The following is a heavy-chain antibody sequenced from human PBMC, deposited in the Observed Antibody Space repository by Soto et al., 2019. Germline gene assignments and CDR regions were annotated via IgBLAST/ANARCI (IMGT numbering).Heavy chain of an antibody. Sequence: SETLSLTCTLSGGSVRAPDWWNWIRQSPDKGLEWIAEVHISGHSNYNPSLRSRVSVSIDSSKNQFYLNLNSVTAADTAIYYCARVRQGCSANNCYFDPWGQGTQVTVSS. J-gene: IGHJ5*01. V-gene: IGHV4-4*02. D-gene: IGHD1-1*01. CDR1: GGSVRAPDW. CDR2: VHISGHS. CDR3: ARVRQGCSANNCYFDP.